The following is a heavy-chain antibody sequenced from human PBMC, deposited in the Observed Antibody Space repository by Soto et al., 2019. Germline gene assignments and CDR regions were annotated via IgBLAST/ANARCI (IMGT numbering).Heavy chain of an antibody. V-gene: IGHV4-34*01. J-gene: IGHJ4*02. D-gene: IGHD3-9*01. Sequence: QVQLQQWGAGLLKPSETLSLTCAVYGGSFSGYYWSWIRQPPGQGLECIGEINHSGSTNYNPSLKSRVTISVDTSKNQFSRKLSSVTAADTAVYYCARGWVSSHSILPRYFDYWGQGTLVTVSS. CDR1: GGSFSGYY. CDR3: ARGWVSSHSILPRYFDY. CDR2: INHSGST.